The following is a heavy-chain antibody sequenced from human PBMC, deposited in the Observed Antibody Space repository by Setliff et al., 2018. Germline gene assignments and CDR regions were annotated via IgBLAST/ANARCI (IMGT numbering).Heavy chain of an antibody. V-gene: IGHV4-61*09. CDR2: SNRRGST. Sequence: SETLSLTCTVSGGSVNSGYDNWNWLRQPAGKGLEWIGHSNRRGSTNFTPSLKSRVTISLDTSKNQFSLNLTSVTSANTAVYYCATAHTWSLPNDNSGYPGWFDHWSQGILVTVSS. CDR3: ATAHTWSLPNDNSGYPGWFDH. D-gene: IGHD3-22*01. CDR1: GGSVNSGYDN. J-gene: IGHJ5*02.